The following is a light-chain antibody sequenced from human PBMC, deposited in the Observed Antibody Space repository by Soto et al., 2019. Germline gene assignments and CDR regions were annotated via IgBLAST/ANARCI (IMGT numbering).Light chain of an antibody. Sequence: EIVLTQSTGTLSLSPGERATLSCRASQSVSSSYLAWYQQKPGQAPRLLIYGASSRATGIPDRFSVSGSGTDFTLTISSLEPEDFGVYYCQQRNTWPPTFGLGTRLEIK. CDR1: QSVSSSY. CDR3: QQRNTWPPT. V-gene: IGKV3D-20*02. J-gene: IGKJ5*01. CDR2: GAS.